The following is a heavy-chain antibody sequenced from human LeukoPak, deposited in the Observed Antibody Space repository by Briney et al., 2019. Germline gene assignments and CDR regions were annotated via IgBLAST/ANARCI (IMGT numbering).Heavy chain of an antibody. CDR1: GGSISSYY. Sequence: SETLSLTCTVSGGSISSYYRSWIRQPPGKGLEWIGYIYYSGSTNYNPSLKSRVTISVDTSKNQFSLKLSSVTAADTAVYYCARATGYGSGSYNDYWGQGTLVTVSS. D-gene: IGHD3-10*01. J-gene: IGHJ4*02. V-gene: IGHV4-59*01. CDR2: IYYSGST. CDR3: ARATGYGSGSYNDY.